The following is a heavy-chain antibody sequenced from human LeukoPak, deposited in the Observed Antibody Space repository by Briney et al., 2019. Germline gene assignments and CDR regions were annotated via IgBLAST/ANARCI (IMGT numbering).Heavy chain of an antibody. CDR1: GFTVSSNY. CDR2: IYSGGST. D-gene: IGHD3-3*01. J-gene: IGHJ6*02. Sequence: LSGGSLRLSCAASGFTVSSNYMSWVRQAPGKGLEWVSVIYSGGSTYCADSVKGRFTISRDNSKNTLYLQMNSLRAEDTAVYYCARDRRFLEWLLPDYYGMDVWGQGTTVTVSS. CDR3: ARDRRFLEWLLPDYYGMDV. V-gene: IGHV3-53*01.